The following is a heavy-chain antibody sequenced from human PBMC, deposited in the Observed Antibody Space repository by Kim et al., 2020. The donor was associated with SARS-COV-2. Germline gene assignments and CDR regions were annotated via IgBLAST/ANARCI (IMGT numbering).Heavy chain of an antibody. Sequence: GGSLRLSCAASGFTFSSYAMSWVRQAPGKGLEWVSAISGSGGSTYYADSVKGRFTISRDNSKNTLYLQMNSLRAEDTAVYYCAKDLEKYYGSGSYYNGRGVQYGMDVWGQGTTVTVSS. V-gene: IGHV3-23*01. CDR3: AKDLEKYYGSGSYYNGRGVQYGMDV. J-gene: IGHJ6*02. CDR2: ISGSGGST. D-gene: IGHD3-10*01. CDR1: GFTFSSYA.